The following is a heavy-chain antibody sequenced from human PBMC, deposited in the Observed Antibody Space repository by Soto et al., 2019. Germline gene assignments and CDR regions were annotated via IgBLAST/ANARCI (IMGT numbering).Heavy chain of an antibody. CDR1: GFTFSSYG. CDR3: AKVGSIAVYHYHYALDV. Sequence: QVQLMESGGGVVQPGKSLRLSCVGSGFTFSSYGMHWVRQAPGKGLEWVAGISYDATKKYYGDSVKGRFSISRDNSRQTVYLQMDSLRAEDTAVYYCAKVGSIAVYHYHYALDVWGQGTTVTVSS. V-gene: IGHV3-30*18. J-gene: IGHJ6*02. D-gene: IGHD6-6*01. CDR2: ISYDATKK.